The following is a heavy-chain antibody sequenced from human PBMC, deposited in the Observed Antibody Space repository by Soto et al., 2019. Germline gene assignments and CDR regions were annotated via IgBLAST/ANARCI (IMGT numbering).Heavy chain of an antibody. CDR3: ARVFLSYYDSSGYPLAY. D-gene: IGHD3-22*01. Sequence: SETLSLTCTVSGGSISSGDYYWSWIRQPPGKGLEWIGYIYYSRSTYYNPSLKSRVTISVDTSKNQFSLKLSSVTAADTAVYYCARVFLSYYDSSGYPLAYWGQGTPVPVSS. V-gene: IGHV4-30-4*01. CDR1: GGSISSGDYY. CDR2: IYYSRST. J-gene: IGHJ4*02.